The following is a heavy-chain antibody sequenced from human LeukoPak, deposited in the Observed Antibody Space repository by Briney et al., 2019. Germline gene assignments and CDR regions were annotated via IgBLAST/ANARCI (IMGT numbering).Heavy chain of an antibody. V-gene: IGHV4-4*07. CDR3: AREPTESTTAY. CDR1: RGSMSDYY. J-gene: IGHJ4*02. CDR2: IHFSGST. Sequence: SETLSLTCTVSRGSMSDYYWSWIRQSAGRELEWIGRIHFSGSTNYNPSLKSRVTMSLDTSKKQVSLRLTSVIAADTAIYYCAREPTESTTAYWGQGALVTVSS. D-gene: IGHD4-11*01.